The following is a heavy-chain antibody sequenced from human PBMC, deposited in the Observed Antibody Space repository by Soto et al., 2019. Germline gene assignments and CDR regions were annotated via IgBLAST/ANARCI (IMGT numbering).Heavy chain of an antibody. CDR2: INHSGST. J-gene: IGHJ4*02. CDR1: GGSFSGYY. Sequence: QVQLQQWGARLLKPSETLSLTCAVYGGSFSGYYWSWIRQPPGKGLEWIGEINHSGSTNYNPSLKSRVTISVDTSKNQFSLKLSSVTAADTAVYYCARGSVTDYWGQGTLVTVSS. CDR3: ARGSVTDY. V-gene: IGHV4-34*01. D-gene: IGHD4-17*01.